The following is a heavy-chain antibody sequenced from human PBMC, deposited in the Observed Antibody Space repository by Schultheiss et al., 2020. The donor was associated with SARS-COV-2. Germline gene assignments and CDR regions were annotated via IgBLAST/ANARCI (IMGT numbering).Heavy chain of an antibody. CDR1: GYTFTNYS. CDR2: ISAYNGNT. Sequence: ASVKVSCKASGYTFTNYSISWVRQAPGQGLEWMGWISAYNGNTNYAQKLQGRVTMTTDTSTSTAYMELRSLRSDDTAVYYCARGGGSQDYYYYYGMDVWGQGTTVTVSS. J-gene: IGHJ6*02. V-gene: IGHV1-18*01. CDR3: ARGGGSQDYYYYYGMDV. D-gene: IGHD1-26*01.